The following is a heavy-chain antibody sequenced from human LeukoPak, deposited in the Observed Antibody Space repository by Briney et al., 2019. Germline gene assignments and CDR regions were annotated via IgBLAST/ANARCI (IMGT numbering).Heavy chain of an antibody. CDR1: GGSISGSY. J-gene: IGHJ3*02. CDR2: IYTSGST. Sequence: PSETLSLTCTVSGGSISGSYWSWIRQPPGKGLEWIGRIYTSGSTNYNPSLKSRVTMSVDTSKNQFSLKLSSVTAADTAVYYCAREATNAFDIWGQGTMVTVSS. V-gene: IGHV4-4*07. CDR3: AREATNAFDI. D-gene: IGHD1-26*01.